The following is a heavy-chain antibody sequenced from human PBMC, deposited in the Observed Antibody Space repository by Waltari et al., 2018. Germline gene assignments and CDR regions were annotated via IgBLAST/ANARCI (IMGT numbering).Heavy chain of an antibody. CDR2: INSYGRST. V-gene: IGHV3-74*01. CDR1: GFNFSSYW. CDR3: ARLVQSGY. Sequence: EVQLVESGGGLVQPGGFLRLSCAASGFNFSSYWMHWVRQAPGKGLVWCSRINSYGRSTSYAYSVKGRFTISRDNANNTLYLQMNSLRAEDTAVYYCARLVQSGYWGQGTLVTVSS. J-gene: IGHJ4*02. D-gene: IGHD3-10*01.